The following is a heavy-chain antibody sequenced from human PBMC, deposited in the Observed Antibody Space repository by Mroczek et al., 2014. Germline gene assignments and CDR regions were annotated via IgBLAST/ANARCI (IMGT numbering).Heavy chain of an antibody. CDR1: GFTFSSYG. CDR3: ARGRQSSGYHYYYMDV. D-gene: IGHD6-19*01. Sequence: VQLVESGGGVVQPGRSLRLSCAASGFTFSSYGMHWVRQAPGKGLEWVAVIWYDGSNKYYADSVKGRFTISRDNSKNTLYLQMNSLRAEDTAVYYCARGRQSSGYHYYYMDVWGKGTTVTVSS. J-gene: IGHJ6*03. CDR2: IWYDGSNK. V-gene: IGHV3-33*01.